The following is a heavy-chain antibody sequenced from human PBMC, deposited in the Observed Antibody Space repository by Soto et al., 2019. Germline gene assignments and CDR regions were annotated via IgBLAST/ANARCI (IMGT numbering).Heavy chain of an antibody. Sequence: LSLTCVVSGESFSGYYWSWIRQTPGMGLEWIGEVDHRGSTTYNPSLKNRASISIDSSKNLFSLELTSVTAADTALYFCARYEYGNSLYGVDVWGQGTRVTVSS. CDR1: GESFSGYY. J-gene: IGHJ6*02. CDR2: VDHRGST. CDR3: ARYEYGNSLYGVDV. V-gene: IGHV4-34*01. D-gene: IGHD1-7*01.